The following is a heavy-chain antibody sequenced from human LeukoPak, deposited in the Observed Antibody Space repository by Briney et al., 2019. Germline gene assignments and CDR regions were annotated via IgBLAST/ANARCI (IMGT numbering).Heavy chain of an antibody. V-gene: IGHV3-23*01. CDR3: ARGSYYGHYYSDY. D-gene: IGHD1-26*01. Sequence: GGSLRLSCAASGFTFSSYAMSWVRQAPGKGLEWVSGISRSGGSTNYADSVKGRFTISRDNSKSTLYLQMNSLRAEDTAVYYCARGSYYGHYYSDYWGQGTLVTVSS. CDR1: GFTFSSYA. CDR2: ISRSGGST. J-gene: IGHJ4*02.